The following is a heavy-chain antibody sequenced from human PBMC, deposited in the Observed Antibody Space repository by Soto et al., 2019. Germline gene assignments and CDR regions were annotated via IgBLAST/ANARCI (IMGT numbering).Heavy chain of an antibody. CDR3: ARDAYDYIWGSPSGPYSYYYMDV. Sequence: EVQLVESGGGLVQPGGSLRLSCAASGFTVSSNYMSWVRQAPGKGLEWVSVIYSGGSTYYADSVKGRFTISRDNSKNTLYLQMNRPRAEDTAVYYCARDAYDYIWGSPSGPYSYYYMDVWGKGTTVTVSS. J-gene: IGHJ6*03. V-gene: IGHV3-66*01. CDR2: IYSGGST. CDR1: GFTVSSNY. D-gene: IGHD3-16*01.